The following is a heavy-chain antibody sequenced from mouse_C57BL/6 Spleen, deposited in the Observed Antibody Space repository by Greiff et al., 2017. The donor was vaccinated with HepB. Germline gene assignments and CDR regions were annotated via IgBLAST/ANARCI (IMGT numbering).Heavy chain of an antibody. Sequence: QVQLQQSGAELVKPGASVKISCKASGYAFSSYWMNWVKQRPGMGLEWIGQIYPGDGDTNYNGKFKGKATLTADKSSSTAYMQLSSLTSEDSAVYFCARGGSSGPYYAMDYWGQGTSVTVSS. CDR1: GYAFSSYW. J-gene: IGHJ4*01. CDR3: ARGGSSGPYYAMDY. V-gene: IGHV1-80*01. D-gene: IGHD3-2*02. CDR2: IYPGDGDT.